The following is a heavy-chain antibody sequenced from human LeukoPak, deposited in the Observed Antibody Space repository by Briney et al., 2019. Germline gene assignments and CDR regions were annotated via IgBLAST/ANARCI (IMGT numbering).Heavy chain of an antibody. J-gene: IGHJ4*02. CDR1: GFTFSTYW. CDR3: TRDRGAYNLYDY. D-gene: IGHD1-1*01. CDR2: IRSKAYGETA. Sequence: GGSLRLSCSASGFTFSTYWMSWIRQAPGKGLEWVGFIRSKAYGETADYAASVKGRFTISRDDSKAIAYLQMNSLKTEDTAVYHCTRDRGAYNLYDYWGQGTLVTVSS. V-gene: IGHV3-49*03.